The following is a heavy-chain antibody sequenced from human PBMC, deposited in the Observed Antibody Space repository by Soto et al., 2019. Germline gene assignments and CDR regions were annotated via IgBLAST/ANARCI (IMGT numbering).Heavy chain of an antibody. D-gene: IGHD2-2*02. CDR1: GYTFTSYG. CDR3: ARDHCSSTRCYTGEVDYYYYGMDV. Sequence: GASVKVSCKASGYTFTSYGISWVRQAPGQGLGWMGWISAYNGNTNYAQKLQGRVTMTTDTSTSTAYMELRSLRSDDTAVYYCARDHCSSTRCYTGEVDYYYYGMDVWGQGTTVTVSS. V-gene: IGHV1-18*04. J-gene: IGHJ6*02. CDR2: ISAYNGNT.